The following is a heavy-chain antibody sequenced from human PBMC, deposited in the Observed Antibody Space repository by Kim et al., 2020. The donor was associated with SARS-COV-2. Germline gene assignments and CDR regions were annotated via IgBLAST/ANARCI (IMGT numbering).Heavy chain of an antibody. D-gene: IGHD3-10*01. CDR2: ISYDGSNK. Sequence: GGSLRLSCAASGFTFSSYGMHWVRQAPGKGLEWVAVISYDGSNKYYADSMKGRFTISRDNSKNTLYLQMNSLRAEDTAVYYCAKGSGSYYSYFEGWGEGTLLSVSS. V-gene: IGHV3-30*18. J-gene: IGHJ4*02. CDR1: GFTFSSYG. CDR3: AKGSGSYYSYFEG.